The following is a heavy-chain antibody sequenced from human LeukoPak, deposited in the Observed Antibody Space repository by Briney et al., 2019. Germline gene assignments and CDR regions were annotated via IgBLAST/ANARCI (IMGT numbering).Heavy chain of an antibody. CDR3: AKDSSGYYSGWFDP. CDR1: GFTFSSYA. Sequence: GGSLRLSCAASGFTFSSYAMSWVRQAPGKGLEWVSAISGSGGSTYYADSVKGRFTISRDNSKNTLYLQINSLRAEDTAVYYCAKDSSGYYSGWFDPWGQGTLVTVSS. CDR2: ISGSGGST. D-gene: IGHD3-22*01. J-gene: IGHJ5*02. V-gene: IGHV3-23*01.